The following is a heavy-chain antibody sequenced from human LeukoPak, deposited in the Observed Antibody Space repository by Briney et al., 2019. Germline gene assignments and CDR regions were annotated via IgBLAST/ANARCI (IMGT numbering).Heavy chain of an antibody. J-gene: IGHJ4*02. Sequence: GGSLRLSCVGAGFPFSDFHMSWIHQAPGKGLEWVSYITSGGGFKYYADSVKGRLSISRDDSKNSVFLQMNSLRVEDTAVYYCARVRPGSSGSYYRTSWGQGTLVTVSS. D-gene: IGHD3-22*01. V-gene: IGHV3-11*04. CDR3: ARVRPGSSGSYYRTS. CDR1: GFPFSDFH. CDR2: ITSGGGFK.